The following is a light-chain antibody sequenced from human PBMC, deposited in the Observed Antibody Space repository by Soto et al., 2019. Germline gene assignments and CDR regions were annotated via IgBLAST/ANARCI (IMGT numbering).Light chain of an antibody. CDR3: QHYNDWPYT. J-gene: IGKJ2*01. CDR1: QSVNSN. Sequence: EIVMTQSPATLSVSPGERATLSCRASQSVNSNLAWYQQNPGQAPRLLISGASTRATGIPARFSGSGSGTEFTLTISSLQSEDFAVYYCQHYNDWPYTFGQGTKLEIK. V-gene: IGKV3D-15*01. CDR2: GAS.